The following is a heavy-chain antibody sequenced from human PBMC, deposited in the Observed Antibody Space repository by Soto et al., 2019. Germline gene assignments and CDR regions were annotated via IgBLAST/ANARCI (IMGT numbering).Heavy chain of an antibody. CDR1: GGSVGSYSYF. V-gene: IGHV4-61*01. CDR3: ARLVVYNWFDP. Sequence: QVQLQESGPGVVKPSETLSLTCTVSGGSVGSYSYFWNWIRQPPGKGLEWIGHINYSGSTSYNPSLKSRVTISVDTSKNQFSLMLTSVTAADTAVYYCARLVVYNWFDPWGQGTLVTVSS. J-gene: IGHJ5*02. D-gene: IGHD6-6*01. CDR2: INYSGST.